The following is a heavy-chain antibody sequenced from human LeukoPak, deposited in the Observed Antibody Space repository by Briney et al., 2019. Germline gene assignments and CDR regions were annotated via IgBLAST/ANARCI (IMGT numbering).Heavy chain of an antibody. V-gene: IGHV4-61*02. J-gene: IGHJ4*02. CDR1: GGSINSGSYF. Sequence: SETLSLTCTVSGGSINSGSYFWSWIRQPAGKGLEWIGRIHTSGSTNYNPSLKSRVTISVDTSKNQFSLKLSSVTAADTAVYYCARVEVLYSSSWITTDYWGQGTLVTVSS. D-gene: IGHD6-13*01. CDR2: IHTSGST. CDR3: ARVEVLYSSSWITTDY.